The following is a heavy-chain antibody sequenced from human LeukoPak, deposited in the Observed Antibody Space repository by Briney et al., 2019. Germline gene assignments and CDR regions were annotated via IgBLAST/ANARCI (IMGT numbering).Heavy chain of an antibody. CDR2: IWYDGSNK. Sequence: GESLRLFCAASGFTFSSYGMHWVRQAPGKGLEWVAVIWYDGSNKYYADSVKGRFTISRDNSKNTLYLQMNSLRAEDTAVYYCARDPGTYYGMDVWGQGTTVTVSS. CDR3: ARDPGTYYGMDV. CDR1: GFTFSSYG. V-gene: IGHV3-33*01. D-gene: IGHD1-1*01. J-gene: IGHJ6*02.